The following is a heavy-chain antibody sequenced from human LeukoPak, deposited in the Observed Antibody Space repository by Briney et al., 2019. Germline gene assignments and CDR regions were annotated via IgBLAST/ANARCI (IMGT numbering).Heavy chain of an antibody. CDR3: ARQRYSYGYPLDY. Sequence: GESLKISCKGSGYSFTSYWIGWVRQMPGKGLEWMGIIYPGDSDTRYSPSFQGQVTISADKSISTAYLQCSSLKASETAMYYCARQRYSYGYPLDYWGQGTLVTVSS. D-gene: IGHD5-18*01. V-gene: IGHV5-51*01. CDR2: IYPGDSDT. J-gene: IGHJ4*02. CDR1: GYSFTSYW.